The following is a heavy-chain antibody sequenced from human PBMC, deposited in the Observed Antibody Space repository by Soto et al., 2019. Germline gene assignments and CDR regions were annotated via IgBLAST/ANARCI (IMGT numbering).Heavy chain of an antibody. J-gene: IGHJ6*04. Sequence: TLSLTCAISGDSVSSNSAAWNWIRHSPSRGLEWLGRTYYRSKWYNDYAVSVKSRITINQDTSKNQFSLQLNSVTPEDTAVYYCARGALIAVAGTRYYYYYGMEVWGKGTKVTVS. CDR1: GDSVSSNSAA. D-gene: IGHD6-19*01. CDR2: TYYRSKWYN. CDR3: ARGALIAVAGTRYYYYYGMEV. V-gene: IGHV6-1*01.